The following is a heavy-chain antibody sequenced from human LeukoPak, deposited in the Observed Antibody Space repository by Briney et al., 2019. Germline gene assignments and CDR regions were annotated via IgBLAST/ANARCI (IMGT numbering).Heavy chain of an antibody. J-gene: IGHJ4*02. V-gene: IGHV4-59*01. Sequence: PSETLSLTCTVSGGSISSYYWSWIRQPPGKGLEWIGYIYYSGSTNYNPSLKSRVTISVDTSKNQFSLKLSSVTAADTAVYYRARTYGDYVPGYFDYWGQGTLVTVSS. CDR1: GGSISSYY. CDR3: ARTYGDYVPGYFDY. CDR2: IYYSGST. D-gene: IGHD4-17*01.